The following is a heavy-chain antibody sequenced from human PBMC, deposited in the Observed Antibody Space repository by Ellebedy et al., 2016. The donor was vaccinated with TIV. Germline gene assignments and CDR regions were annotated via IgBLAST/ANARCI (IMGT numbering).Heavy chain of an antibody. CDR2: IRSKANSYAT. J-gene: IGHJ4*02. CDR3: TSRASMVRGVTVY. D-gene: IGHD3-10*01. Sequence: GGSLRLSXAASGFTFSSYWMHWVRQASGKGLEWVGRIRSKANSYATAYAASVKGRFTISRDDSKNTAYLQMNSLKTEDTAVYYCTSRASMVRGVTVYWGQGTLVTVSS. CDR1: GFTFSSYW. V-gene: IGHV3-73*01.